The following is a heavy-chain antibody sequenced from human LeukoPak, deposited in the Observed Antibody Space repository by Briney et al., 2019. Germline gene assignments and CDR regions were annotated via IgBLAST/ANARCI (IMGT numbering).Heavy chain of an antibody. D-gene: IGHD3-3*01. CDR3: ATGSDYYYAS. J-gene: IGHJ5*02. CDR2: IPHDGSNA. Sequence: PGRSLRLSCVASGFTFTRNCMHWVRQAPGKGLEWVAAIPHDGSNALYADSVKGRFTISRDDSKNTQYLQMNSLRIEDPAMYYCATGSDYYYASWGQGTLVTVSS. CDR1: GFTFTRNC. V-gene: IGHV3-30*03.